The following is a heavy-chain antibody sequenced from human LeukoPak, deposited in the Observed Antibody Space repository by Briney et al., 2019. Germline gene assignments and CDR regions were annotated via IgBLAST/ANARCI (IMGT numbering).Heavy chain of an antibody. CDR2: ISYRGNT. CDR1: GGSISSHF. J-gene: IGHJ4*02. CDR3: ARLASDSNDY. D-gene: IGHD2-21*02. Sequence: SETLSLTCTVSGGSISSHFWSWIRQPPGKGLEWIGYISYRGNTNYNPSLKSRVTLSVDTSKNHFSLKLNSVTAADTAVYYCARLASDSNDYWGQGTLVTVSS. V-gene: IGHV4-59*08.